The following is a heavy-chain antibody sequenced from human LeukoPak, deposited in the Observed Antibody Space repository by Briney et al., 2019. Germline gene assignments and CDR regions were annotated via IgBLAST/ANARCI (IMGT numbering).Heavy chain of an antibody. V-gene: IGHV1-2*02. CDR1: GYTFTSYG. J-gene: IGHJ4*02. Sequence: ASVKVSCKASGYTFTSYGISWVRQAPGQGLEWMGWINPNSGGTNYAQKFQGRVTMTRDTSISTAYMELSRLRSDDTAVYYCAAELYSGTYGRCCSFAFWGQGTPVTVSS. CDR2: INPNSGGT. D-gene: IGHD1-26*01. CDR3: AAELYSGTYGRCCSFAF.